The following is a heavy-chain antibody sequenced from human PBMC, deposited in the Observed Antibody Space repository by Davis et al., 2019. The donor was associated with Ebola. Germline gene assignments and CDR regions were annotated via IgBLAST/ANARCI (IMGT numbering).Heavy chain of an antibody. CDR1: GFTFDDYA. CDR2: INWNSVNI. D-gene: IGHD3-22*01. V-gene: IGHV3-9*01. J-gene: IGHJ4*02. Sequence: SLKISCAASGFTFDDYAMHWVRQAPGKGLEWVSSINWNSVNIAYADSVKGRFTISRDSSKNTLDLQMNSLRAEDTALYSCTKGDRDYSSSPFDYWGQGTLVTVSS. CDR3: TKGDRDYSSSPFDY.